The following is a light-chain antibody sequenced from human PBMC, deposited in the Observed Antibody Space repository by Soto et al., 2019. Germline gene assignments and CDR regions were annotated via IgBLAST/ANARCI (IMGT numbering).Light chain of an antibody. CDR3: SSYTSSSTPG. CDR2: DVS. CDR1: SSDVGGYNY. J-gene: IGLJ2*01. V-gene: IGLV2-14*01. Sequence: QSVLTQPASVSGSPGQSITISCTGTSSDVGGYNYVSWYQQHPGKAPKLMIYDVSNRPSGVSNRFSGSKSGNTASLTISGLQAEDEADYYCSSYTSSSTPGIGGGTEATVL.